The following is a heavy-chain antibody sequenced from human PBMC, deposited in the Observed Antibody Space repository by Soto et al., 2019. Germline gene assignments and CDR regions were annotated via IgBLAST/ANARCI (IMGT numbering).Heavy chain of an antibody. CDR1: GFTFSDYY. CDR3: ARRSLAYCGGDCYLFDY. V-gene: IGHV3-11*05. Sequence: QVQLVESGGGLVKPGGSLRLSCAASGFTFSDYYMSWIRQAPGKGLEWVSYISSSSSYTNYADSVKGRFTISRDNAKNSLYLQMNSLRAEDTAVYYCARRSLAYCGGDCYLFDYWGQGTLVTVSS. D-gene: IGHD2-21*02. J-gene: IGHJ4*02. CDR2: ISSSSSYT.